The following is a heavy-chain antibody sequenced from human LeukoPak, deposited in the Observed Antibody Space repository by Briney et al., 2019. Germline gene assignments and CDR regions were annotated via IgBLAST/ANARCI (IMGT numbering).Heavy chain of an antibody. D-gene: IGHD1-26*01. CDR3: ARVVGATVTG. Sequence: PSETLSLTCTVSGGSISSYYWSWNRQPPGKGLEWIGYIYYSGSTSYNPSLKSRVTISVDTSKNQFSLKLSSLTAADTAVYYCARVVGATVTGWGQGTLVTVSS. V-gene: IGHV4-59*01. CDR1: GGSISSYY. CDR2: IYYSGST. J-gene: IGHJ4*02.